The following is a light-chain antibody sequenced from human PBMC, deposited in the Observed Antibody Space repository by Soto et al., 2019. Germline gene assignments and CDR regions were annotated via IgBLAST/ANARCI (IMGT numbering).Light chain of an antibody. CDR1: QSVSTF. V-gene: IGKV1-33*01. Sequence: DIQMTQSPSSLSASIGDRVIITCRTSQSVSTFLNWYRHKPGEAPRLLIYDASKLQTGVPSRFSGSGSGTDFTLTITSLQPEDIATYYCQQCDSLPVTFGPGTKVDVK. CDR2: DAS. CDR3: QQCDSLPVT. J-gene: IGKJ3*01.